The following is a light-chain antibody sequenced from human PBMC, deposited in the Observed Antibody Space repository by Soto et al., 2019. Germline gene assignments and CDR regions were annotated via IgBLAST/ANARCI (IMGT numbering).Light chain of an antibody. Sequence: QSVLTQPASVSGSPGQSITISCTGNSNVVVGYNFVSWYQQHPGKAPKLMIYDVSNRPSGVSNRFSGSKFGNTASLTISGLQAEDEADYYCSSYTSSSTYVFGTGTKVTVL. V-gene: IGLV2-14*01. CDR3: SSYTSSSTYV. CDR2: DVS. J-gene: IGLJ1*01. CDR1: SNVVVGYNF.